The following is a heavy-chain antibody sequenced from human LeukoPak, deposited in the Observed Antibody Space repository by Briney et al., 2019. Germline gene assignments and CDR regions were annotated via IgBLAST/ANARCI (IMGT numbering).Heavy chain of an antibody. D-gene: IGHD5-24*01. Sequence: GRSLRLSCAASGFIFSGYGMHWVRQAPGKGLEWVAVMWYDGSNKYYADSVKGRFTISRDNSKNTLYLQMNSLRAEDTAVFYCARGNFRRDGYNFDYWGQGTLVTVSS. J-gene: IGHJ4*02. CDR2: MWYDGSNK. CDR3: ARGNFRRDGYNFDY. CDR1: GFIFSGYG. V-gene: IGHV3-33*01.